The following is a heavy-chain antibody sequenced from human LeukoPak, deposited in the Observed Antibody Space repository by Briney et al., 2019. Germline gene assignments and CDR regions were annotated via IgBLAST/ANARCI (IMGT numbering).Heavy chain of an antibody. CDR3: AKDGGVPLAGYLLPLDAFDI. J-gene: IGHJ3*02. V-gene: IGHV3-23*01. CDR2: ISGSGGST. D-gene: IGHD3-16*01. CDR1: GFTFSSYA. Sequence: QPGRSLRLSCAASGFTFSSYAMSWVRQAPGKGLEWVSAISGSGGSTYYADSVKGRFTISRDNSKNTLYLQMNSLRAEDTAVYYCAKDGGVPLAGYLLPLDAFDIWGQGTMVTVSS.